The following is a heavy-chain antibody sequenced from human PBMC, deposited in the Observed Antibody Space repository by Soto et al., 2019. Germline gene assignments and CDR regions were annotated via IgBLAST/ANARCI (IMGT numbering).Heavy chain of an antibody. CDR3: AREPYGSGSYRYYYGMDV. CDR1: GYPFTSYY. Sequence: ASVKVSCKASGYPFTSYYMHWVRQAPGQGLEWMGIINPSGGSTSYAQKFQGRVTMTRDTSTSTVYMELSSLRSEDTAVYYCAREPYGSGSYRYYYGMDVWGQGTTVTVSS. J-gene: IGHJ6*02. CDR2: INPSGGST. D-gene: IGHD3-10*01. V-gene: IGHV1-46*01.